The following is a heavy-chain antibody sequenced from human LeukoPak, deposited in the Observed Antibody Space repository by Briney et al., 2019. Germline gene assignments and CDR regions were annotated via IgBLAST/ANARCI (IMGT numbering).Heavy chain of an antibody. CDR2: INHSGST. CDR1: GGSFSGYY. V-gene: IGHV4-34*01. J-gene: IGHJ4*02. CDR3: ARQWLVSPLFDY. Sequence: SETLSLTCAVYGGSFSGYYWSWIRQPPGKGLEWIGEINHSGSTNYNPSLRSRVTVSVHTSKNQLSLKLSSVTAADTAVYYYARQWLVSPLFDYWGQGTLVTVSS. D-gene: IGHD6-19*01.